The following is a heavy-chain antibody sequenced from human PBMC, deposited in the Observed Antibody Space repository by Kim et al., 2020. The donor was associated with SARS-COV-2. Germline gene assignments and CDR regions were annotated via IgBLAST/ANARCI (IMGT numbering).Heavy chain of an antibody. CDR1: GGPFSGYY. Sequence: SETLSLTCAVSGGPFSGYYWTWIRQPPGGGLEWIGEAFDSGITKYNPSLKSRLTISVDTSKNVFSQKLSSVTAADTATYYCARHMRWAFDIWGQGTIVTVSS. V-gene: IGHV4-34*12. CDR2: AFDSGIT. J-gene: IGHJ3*02. CDR3: ARHMRWAFDI. D-gene: IGHD2-15*01.